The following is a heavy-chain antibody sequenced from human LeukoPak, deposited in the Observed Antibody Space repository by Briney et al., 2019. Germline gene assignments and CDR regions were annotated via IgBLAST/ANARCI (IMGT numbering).Heavy chain of an antibody. CDR1: GFTFSRYA. CDR2: IGPSNGTT. D-gene: IGHD6-19*01. J-gene: IGHJ4*02. V-gene: IGHV3-23*01. CDR3: VKRSTSGWFYFDY. Sequence: GGSLRLSCAASGFTFSRYAMTWVRQAPGKGLEWVSSIGPSNGTTYYAESVKGRFTISRDNSENTLYLQLNSLRADDTATYYCVKRSTSGWFYFDYWGQGTLVTVSS.